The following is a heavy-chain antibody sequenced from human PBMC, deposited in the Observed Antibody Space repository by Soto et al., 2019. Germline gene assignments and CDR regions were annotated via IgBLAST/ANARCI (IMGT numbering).Heavy chain of an antibody. J-gene: IGHJ6*02. CDR3: ALLKWGQYYYGMDV. D-gene: IGHD7-27*01. CDR2: IYYSGST. V-gene: IGHV4-39*02. CDR1: GVSFSSRSYY. Sequence: QLQLQESGPGLVKPSETLSLTCTVSGVSFSSRSYYWGWVRQPPGKGLEWIGSIYYSGSTYYNPSLNGRVTISGDTSKDHSSLKLTSVSAPDTDIYYCALLKWGQYYYGMDVWGQGTTVNVSS.